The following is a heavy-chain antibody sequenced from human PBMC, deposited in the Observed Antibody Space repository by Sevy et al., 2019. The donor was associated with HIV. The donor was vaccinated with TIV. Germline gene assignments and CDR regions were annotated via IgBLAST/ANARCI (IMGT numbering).Heavy chain of an antibody. V-gene: IGHV3-30*18. J-gene: IGHJ6*02. CDR2: ISYHGRDK. CDR1: GITFSTSG. D-gene: IGHD3-9*01. CDR3: EKDFTGYNGMDV. Sequence: GRSLRLSCVVSGITFSTSGMHWVRQAPGKGLEWVAVISYHGRDKFYADSVKGRSTISRDNSKNILYLQMISLRAEDTAVYYYEKDFTGYNGMDVWGQGTMVTVSS.